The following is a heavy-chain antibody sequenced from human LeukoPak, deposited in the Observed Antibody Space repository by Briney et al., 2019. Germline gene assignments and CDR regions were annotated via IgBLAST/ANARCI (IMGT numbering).Heavy chain of an antibody. CDR2: INSDGSST. CDR3: AREEYNSIFGVVILDY. J-gene: IGHJ4*02. D-gene: IGHD3-3*01. CDR1: GFTFSSYW. V-gene: IGHV3-74*01. Sequence: PGGSLRLSCAASGFTFSSYWMHWVRQAPGKGLVWVSRINSDGSSTSYVDSVKGRFTISRDNAKNTLYLQMNSLRAEDTAVYYCAREEYNSIFGVVILDYWGQGTLVTVSS.